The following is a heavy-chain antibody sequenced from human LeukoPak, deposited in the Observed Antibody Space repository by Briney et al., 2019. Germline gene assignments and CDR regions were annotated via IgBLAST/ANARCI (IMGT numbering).Heavy chain of an antibody. CDR2: VRYDGSNE. CDR1: GFTFSSYG. D-gene: IGHD3-3*01. Sequence: GGSLRLSCAASGFTFSSYGMHWVRQAPGKGLEWVAFVRYDGSNEYYADSVKGRFTISRDNSKNTLYLQMNSLRAEDTAVYYCARDQGDFWSGYYPDYWGQGTLVTVSS. J-gene: IGHJ4*02. CDR3: ARDQGDFWSGYYPDY. V-gene: IGHV3-30*02.